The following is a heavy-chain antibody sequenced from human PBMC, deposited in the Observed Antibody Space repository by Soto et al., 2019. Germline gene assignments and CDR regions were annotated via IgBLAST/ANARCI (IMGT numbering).Heavy chain of an antibody. CDR1: RYTFTSHG. Sequence: QVELMQSGGEVKRPGASVKVSCKSSRYTFTSHGISWVRQAPGQGLEWMGWISTYNGKTDSAQKFQGRVTMTAATRTNTAYMELRSLRSDDTAVYYCARLLTEGATFREDAFDIWGQGTKVTVSS. D-gene: IGHD1-26*01. CDR3: ARLLTEGATFREDAFDI. V-gene: IGHV1-18*01. J-gene: IGHJ3*02. CDR2: ISTYNGKT.